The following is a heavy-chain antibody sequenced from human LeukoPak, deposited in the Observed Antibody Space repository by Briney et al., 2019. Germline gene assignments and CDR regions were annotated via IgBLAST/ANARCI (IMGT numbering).Heavy chain of an antibody. CDR3: ARQKRRYYDSSGYYYVLGAFDI. J-gene: IGHJ3*02. V-gene: IGHV4-39*01. Sequence: SETLSLTCTVSGGSISSSSYYWGWIRQPPGKGLEWIGSIYYSGSTYYNPSLKSRVTISVDTSKNQFSLKLSSVTAADTAVYYCARQKRRYYDSSGYYYVLGAFDIWGQGTMVTVSS. D-gene: IGHD3-22*01. CDR1: GGSISSSSYY. CDR2: IYYSGST.